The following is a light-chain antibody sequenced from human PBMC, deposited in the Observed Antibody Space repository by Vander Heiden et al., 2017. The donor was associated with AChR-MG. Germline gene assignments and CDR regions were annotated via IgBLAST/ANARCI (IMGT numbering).Light chain of an antibody. Sequence: EIVMTQSPAALSVSPGERATLSCRASQSISSNLAWYQQKPGQAPRLLIYGASTRATGIPSRFSGSGYGTEFTLTISSLQSEDFAVYYCQQDKKWLQITFGQGTRLEIK. J-gene: IGKJ5*01. CDR3: QQDKKWLQIT. CDR2: GAS. V-gene: IGKV3-15*01. CDR1: QSISSN.